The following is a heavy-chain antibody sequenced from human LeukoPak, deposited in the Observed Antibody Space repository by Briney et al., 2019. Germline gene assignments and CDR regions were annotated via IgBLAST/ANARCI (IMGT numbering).Heavy chain of an antibody. CDR3: ARGEGYYGSGSYYRSSHLGDIYYMDV. CDR1: GGTFSSYA. J-gene: IGHJ6*03. CDR2: IIPIFGTA. V-gene: IGHV1-69*05. D-gene: IGHD3-10*01. Sequence: SVKVSCKASGGTFSSYAISWVRQAPGQGLEWMGGIIPIFGTANYAQKFQGRVTITTDESTSTAYMELSSLRSEDTAVYYCARGEGYYGSGSYYRSSHLGDIYYMDVWGKGTTVTVSS.